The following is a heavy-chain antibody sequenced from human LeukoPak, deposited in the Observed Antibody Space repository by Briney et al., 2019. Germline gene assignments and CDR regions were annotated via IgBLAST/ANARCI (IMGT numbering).Heavy chain of an antibody. CDR2: IKQDGSEK. Sequence: PGGSLRLSCAASGFTFSSYWMSWVRQAPGKGLEWVANIKQDGSEKYYVDSVKCRFTISRDNAKNSLYLQMNSLRAEDTAVYSCARRYCSGGSCYTYFDYWGQGTLVTVSS. CDR1: GFTFSSYW. J-gene: IGHJ4*02. V-gene: IGHV3-7*01. CDR3: ARRYCSGGSCYTYFDY. D-gene: IGHD2-15*01.